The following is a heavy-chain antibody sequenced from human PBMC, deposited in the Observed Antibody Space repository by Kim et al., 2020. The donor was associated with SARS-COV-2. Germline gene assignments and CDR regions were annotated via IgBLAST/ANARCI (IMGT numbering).Heavy chain of an antibody. V-gene: IGHV3-43*01. CDR3: AKDAGQGSSWYVPDY. J-gene: IGHJ4*02. D-gene: IGHD6-13*01. Sequence: KGRFTISRDHSKNSLSMQMNSLRTEDTAVYYCAKDAGQGSSWYVPDYWGQGTLVTVSS.